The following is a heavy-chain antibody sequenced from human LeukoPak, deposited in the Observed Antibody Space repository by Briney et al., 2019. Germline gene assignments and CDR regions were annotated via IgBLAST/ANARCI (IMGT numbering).Heavy chain of an antibody. D-gene: IGHD3-10*01. V-gene: IGHV4-59*01. CDR3: ARVQTPSGSGSYSFDY. Sequence: SETLSLTCTVSGGSMSSYYWSWIRQPPGKGLEWIGYVYFSGSTNYNPSLRSRVTISVDTSKNQFSLKLSSVTAADTAVYYCARVQTPSGSGSYSFDYWGQGTLVTVSS. CDR1: GGSMSSYY. CDR2: VYFSGST. J-gene: IGHJ4*02.